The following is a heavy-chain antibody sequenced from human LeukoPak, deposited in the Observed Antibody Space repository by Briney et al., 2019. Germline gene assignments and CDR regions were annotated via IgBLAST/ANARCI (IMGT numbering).Heavy chain of an antibody. D-gene: IGHD2-8*02. CDR3: ARDATPDGVVLDY. J-gene: IGHJ4*02. Sequence: GGSLRLSCAASGFTFSSHWMTWVRQAPGKGLEWVANINQDGSEEYYVDSLMGRFSISRDNAKKSPYLRMNSLRADDTAVYYCARDATPDGVVLDYWGQGALVTVSS. CDR1: GFTFSSHW. CDR2: INQDGSEE. V-gene: IGHV3-7*05.